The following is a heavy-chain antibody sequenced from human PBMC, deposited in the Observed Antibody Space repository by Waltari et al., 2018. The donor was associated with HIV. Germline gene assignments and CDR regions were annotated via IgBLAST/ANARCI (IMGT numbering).Heavy chain of an antibody. CDR1: GFNFSSYG. Sequence: EVQLVESGGGLVQPGGSLRLSCAAYGFNFSSYGLSWFRQAQGQGLEWVANIKQDGSEKSYVDSVKGRFTILRDNAKNSLYLQMNSLRAEDTAVYYCAREDYGDSPLHPSDYWGRGTLVTVSS. V-gene: IGHV3-7*01. J-gene: IGHJ4*02. CDR2: IKQDGSEK. D-gene: IGHD4-17*01. CDR3: AREDYGDSPLHPSDY.